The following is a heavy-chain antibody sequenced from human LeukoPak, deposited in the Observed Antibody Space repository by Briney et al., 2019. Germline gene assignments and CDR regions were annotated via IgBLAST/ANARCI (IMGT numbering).Heavy chain of an antibody. CDR2: INSDGSST. Sequence: GGSLRLSCAASVFTFSSYWMHWVRQAPGKGLVWVSRINSDGSSTSYADSVKGRFTISRDNAKNTLYLQMNSLRAEDTAVYYCARAYGRNWFDPWGQGTLVTVSS. V-gene: IGHV3-74*01. J-gene: IGHJ5*02. CDR1: VFTFSSYW. D-gene: IGHD3-10*01. CDR3: ARAYGRNWFDP.